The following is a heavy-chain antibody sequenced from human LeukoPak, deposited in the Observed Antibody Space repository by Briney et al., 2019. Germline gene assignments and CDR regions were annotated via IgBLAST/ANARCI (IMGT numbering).Heavy chain of an antibody. J-gene: IGHJ4*02. CDR2: IYYSGST. D-gene: IGHD3-22*01. V-gene: IGHV4-59*01. Sequence: SETLSLTCTVSGGSISSYYWSWIRQPPGKGLEWIGYIYYSGSTNYNPSLESRVTISVDTSKNQFSLKLSSVTAADTAVYYCARGRGYYYLDWGQGTLVTVSS. CDR1: GGSISSYY. CDR3: ARGRGYYYLD.